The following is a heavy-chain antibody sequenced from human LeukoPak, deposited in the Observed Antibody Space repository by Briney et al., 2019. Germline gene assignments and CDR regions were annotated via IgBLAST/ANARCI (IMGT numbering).Heavy chain of an antibody. Sequence: ASVKVSCKASGYTFTGYYMHWVRQAPGKGLEWMGGFDPEDGETIYAQKFQGRVTMTEDTSTDTAYMELSSLRSEDTAVYYCATPPWPLVGATSSRGQGTLVTVSS. CDR3: ATPPWPLVGATSS. CDR1: GYTFTGYY. J-gene: IGHJ4*02. D-gene: IGHD1-26*01. CDR2: FDPEDGET. V-gene: IGHV1-24*01.